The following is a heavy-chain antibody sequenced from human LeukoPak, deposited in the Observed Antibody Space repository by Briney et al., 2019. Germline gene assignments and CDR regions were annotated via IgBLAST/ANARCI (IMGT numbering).Heavy chain of an antibody. D-gene: IGHD3-3*01. CDR1: GYTFTGYY. CDR3: ARVRGWSSQFDAFDI. Sequence: ASVKVSCKASGYTFTGYYMHWVRQAPGQGLEWMGRINPNSGGTNYAQKVQGRVTMTRDTSVSTAYMELSRLRPDDTAVYYCARVRGWSSQFDAFDIWGQGTMVTVSS. CDR2: INPNSGGT. J-gene: IGHJ3*02. V-gene: IGHV1-2*06.